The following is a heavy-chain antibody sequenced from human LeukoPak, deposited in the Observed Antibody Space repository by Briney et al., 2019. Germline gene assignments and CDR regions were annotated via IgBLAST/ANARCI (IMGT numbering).Heavy chain of an antibody. CDR3: ARVDYQLLVGWFDP. V-gene: IGHV4-34*01. CDR2: INHSGST. CDR1: GGSFSGYY. Sequence: PSETLSLTCAVYGGSFSGYYWSWIRQPPGKGLEWIGEINHSGSTNYNPSLKSRVTISVDTSKNQFSLKLSSVTAEDTAVYFCARVDYQLLVGWFDPWGQGTLVTVSS. J-gene: IGHJ5*02. D-gene: IGHD1-26*01.